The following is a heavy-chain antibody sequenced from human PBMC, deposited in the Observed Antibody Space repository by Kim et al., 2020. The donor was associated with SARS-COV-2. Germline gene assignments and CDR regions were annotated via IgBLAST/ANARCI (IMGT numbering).Heavy chain of an antibody. J-gene: IGHJ4*02. V-gene: IGHV4-39*01. CDR3: ARQQKYSSSWHDY. Sequence: STPSLKSRVTISVDTSKNQFSLKLSSVTAADTAVYYCARQQKYSSSWHDYWGQGTLVTVSS. D-gene: IGHD6-13*01.